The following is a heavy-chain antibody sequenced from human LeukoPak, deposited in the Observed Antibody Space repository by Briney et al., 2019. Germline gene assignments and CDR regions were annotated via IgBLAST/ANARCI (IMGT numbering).Heavy chain of an antibody. CDR1: GYSISSGYY. CDR2: ISSSSSYI. CDR3: AVGRAVAMSAPFDP. D-gene: IGHD6-19*01. Sequence: PSETLSLTCTVSGYSISSGYYWGWIRQPPGKGLEWVSSISSSSSYIYYADSVKGRFTISRDNAKNSLYLQMNSLRAEDTAVYYCAVGRAVAMSAPFDPWGQGTLVTVSS. V-gene: IGHV3-21*01. J-gene: IGHJ5*02.